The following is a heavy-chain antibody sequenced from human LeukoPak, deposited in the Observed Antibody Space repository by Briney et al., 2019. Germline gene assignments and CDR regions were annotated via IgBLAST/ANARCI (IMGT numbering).Heavy chain of an antibody. J-gene: IGHJ5*02. V-gene: IGHV4-4*07. CDR3: TRDTGTTGEVKFDP. Sequence: SETLSLTCTVSGNSFGDYYWSWIRQPAGKGLEWIGRIYTSGSTTYNPSLKSRVTMSVDTSKSQFSLNLMPVTAADTAVYYCTRDTGTTGEVKFDPWGQGTLVTVSS. D-gene: IGHD4-17*01. CDR2: IYTSGST. CDR1: GNSFGDYY.